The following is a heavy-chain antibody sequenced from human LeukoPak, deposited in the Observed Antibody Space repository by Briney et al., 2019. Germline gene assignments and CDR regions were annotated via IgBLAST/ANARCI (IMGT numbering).Heavy chain of an antibody. Sequence: ASVKVSCKASGYTFTSYYMHWVRQAPGQGLEWMGIINPSGGSTSYAQKFQGRVTMTRDTSTSTVYMELSSLRSEDTAVYYCARERFTMVRGVMGWFDSWGQGTLVTVSS. CDR2: INPSGGST. V-gene: IGHV1-46*01. J-gene: IGHJ5*01. D-gene: IGHD3-10*01. CDR3: ARERFTMVRGVMGWFDS. CDR1: GYTFTSYY.